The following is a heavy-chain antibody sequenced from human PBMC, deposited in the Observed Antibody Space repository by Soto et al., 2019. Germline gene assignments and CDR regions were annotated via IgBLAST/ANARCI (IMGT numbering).Heavy chain of an antibody. D-gene: IGHD1-1*01. CDR2: VYYTGST. CDR3: ARSHGKRGTDIDY. J-gene: IGHJ4*02. CDR1: GASMNGYY. V-gene: IGHV4-59*01. Sequence: QVQLQESGPGLVKPSETLSLTCTVSGASMNGYYWSWIRQPPGKGLEWLGYVYYTGSTNYNPSLKRPITISVDTSKKQFSLSLSSVTAADTAVYFCARSHGKRGTDIDYWGQGTLVTVSS.